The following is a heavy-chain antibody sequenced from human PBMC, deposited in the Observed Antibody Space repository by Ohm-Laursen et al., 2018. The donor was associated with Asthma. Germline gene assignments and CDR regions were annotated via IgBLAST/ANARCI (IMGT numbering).Heavy chain of an antibody. V-gene: IGHV3-74*01. D-gene: IGHD6-13*01. CDR2: INSDGSNT. CDR3: ARDPYYSSSWIYYYYGMDV. CDR1: AFTFTTFL. Sequence: SPRLSCAASAFTFTTFLMHWVRQAPGKGLVWVSRINSDGSNTIYADSVKGRFTISRDNSKNTLYLQMNSLRAEDTAVYFCARDPYYSSSWIYYYYGMDVWGQGTTVTVSS. J-gene: IGHJ6*02.